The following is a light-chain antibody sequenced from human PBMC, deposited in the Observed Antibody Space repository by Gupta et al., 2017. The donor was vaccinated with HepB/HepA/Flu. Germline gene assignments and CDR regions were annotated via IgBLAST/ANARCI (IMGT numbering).Light chain of an antibody. J-gene: IGKJ4*01. CDR2: DAS. CDR3: QQRSNWPLIT. CDR1: QSVSSY. V-gene: IGKV3-11*01. Sequence: EIVLTQSTATLSLSPGERATLSCRASQSVSSYLAWYQQKPGQAPRLLIYDASNRDTGIPARFSGSGCGKDFSLTISSREQEDFAVYYCQQRSNWPLITFGRGTKVEIK.